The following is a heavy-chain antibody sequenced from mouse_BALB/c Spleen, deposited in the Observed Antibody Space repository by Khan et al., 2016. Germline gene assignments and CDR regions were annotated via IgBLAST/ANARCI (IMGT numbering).Heavy chain of an antibody. CDR2: INTNTGAP. Sequence: QIQLVQSGPELKKPGETVKISCKAPGYTFTNYGVHWVKQAPGKGLKWMGWINTNTGAPTYAEEFKGRFAFSLETSASTAFLQIDNLKNEDTATXFCARWYGNYALDYWGQGTSVTVSS. J-gene: IGHJ4*01. CDR3: ARWYGNYALDY. V-gene: IGHV9-3*02. CDR1: GYTFTNYG. D-gene: IGHD2-10*02.